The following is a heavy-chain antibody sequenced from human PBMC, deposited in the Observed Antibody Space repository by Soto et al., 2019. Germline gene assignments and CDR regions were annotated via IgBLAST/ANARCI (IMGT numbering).Heavy chain of an antibody. CDR2: IYYSGST. CDR1: GGSFDITSSY. J-gene: IGHJ4*02. Sequence: QLQLQESGPGLVKPSETLSLTCTVSGGSFDITSSYWAWVRQPPGKGLEWIAYIYYSGSTYYNPSLKRRFPISVDTSTNQLPLRLSSVTAADTAVYYCATVPIVGTKPYYFDSWGQGTLVTVSS. CDR3: ATVPIVGTKPYYFDS. V-gene: IGHV4-39*02. D-gene: IGHD1-1*01.